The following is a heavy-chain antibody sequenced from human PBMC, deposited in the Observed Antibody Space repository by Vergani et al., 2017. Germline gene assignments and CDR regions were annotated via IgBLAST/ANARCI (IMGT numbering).Heavy chain of an antibody. D-gene: IGHD3-16*02. CDR1: GFTFSSYA. CDR3: ASDFGGFVGQGFDAFDI. J-gene: IGHJ3*02. V-gene: IGHV3-30-3*01. Sequence: QVQLVESGGGVVQPGRSLRLSCAASGFTFSSYAMHWVRQAPGKGLEWVAVISYDGSNNYYADSVKGRFTISRDNSKNTLYLQMNSLRAEDTAVYYCASDFGGFVGQGFDAFDIWGQGTMVTVSS. CDR2: ISYDGSNN.